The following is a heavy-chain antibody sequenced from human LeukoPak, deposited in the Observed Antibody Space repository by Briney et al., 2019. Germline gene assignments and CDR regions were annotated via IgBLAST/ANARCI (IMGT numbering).Heavy chain of an antibody. J-gene: IGHJ4*02. V-gene: IGHV3-21*01. D-gene: IGHD3-3*01. CDR1: GFTFSSYS. CDR2: ISSSSSYI. CDR3: ARDGPTISADY. Sequence: GGSLRLSCAASGFTFSSYSMDWVRQAPGKGLEWVSSISSSSSYIYYADSVKGRFTISRDNAKNSLYLQMNSLRAEDTAVNYCARDGPTISADYWGQGTLVTVSS.